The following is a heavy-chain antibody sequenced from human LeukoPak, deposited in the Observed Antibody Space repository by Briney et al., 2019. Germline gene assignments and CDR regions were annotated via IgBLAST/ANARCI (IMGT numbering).Heavy chain of an antibody. CDR3: ARRRSYGSFYYYYMDV. CDR2: INHSGST. Sequence: SETLSLTCAVYGGSFSGYYWSWIRQPPGKGLEWIGEINHSGSTNYNPSLKSRVTISVDTSKNQFSLKVNSVTAADTAVYYCARRRSYGSFYYYYMDVWGKGTTVIISS. CDR1: GGSFSGYY. D-gene: IGHD1-26*01. J-gene: IGHJ6*03. V-gene: IGHV4-34*01.